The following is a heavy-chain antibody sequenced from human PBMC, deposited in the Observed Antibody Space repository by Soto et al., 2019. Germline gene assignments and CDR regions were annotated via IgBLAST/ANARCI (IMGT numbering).Heavy chain of an antibody. V-gene: IGHV3-53*01. CDR1: GFTVSSNY. D-gene: IGHD2-2*02. CDR2: IYSGGST. CDR3: ASTSPPDCSSTSCYIDY. Sequence: GGSLRLSCAASGFTVSSNYMSWVRQAPGKGLEWVSVIYSGGSTYYADSVKGRFTISRDNSKNTLYLQMNSLRAEDTAVYYCASTSPPDCSSTSCYIDYWGQGTLVTVSS. J-gene: IGHJ4*02.